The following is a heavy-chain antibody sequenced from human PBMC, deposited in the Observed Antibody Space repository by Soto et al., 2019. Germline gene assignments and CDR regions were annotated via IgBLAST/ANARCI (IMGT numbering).Heavy chain of an antibody. CDR3: AKEGVHYDFWSGYYTRPWPMGVDV. V-gene: IGHV3-23*01. D-gene: IGHD3-3*01. Sequence: PGGSLRLSCAASGFALSRFWMNWVRQAPGKGLEWVSAISGSGGSTYYADSVKGRFTISRDNSKNTLYLQMNSLRAEDTAVYYCAKEGVHYDFWSGYYTRPWPMGVDVWGQGTTVTVSS. CDR1: GFALSRFW. J-gene: IGHJ6*02. CDR2: ISGSGGST.